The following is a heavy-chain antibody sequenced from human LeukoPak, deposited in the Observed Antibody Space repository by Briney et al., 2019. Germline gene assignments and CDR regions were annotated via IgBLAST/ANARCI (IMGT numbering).Heavy chain of an antibody. J-gene: IGHJ4*02. CDR1: GFTFSTYS. V-gene: IGHV3-21*01. Sequence: GGSLRLSCAASGFTFSTYSMNWVRQAPGKGLEWVSSISGSRNYIYYADSVKGRFTISRDNAKNSLYLQMNSLRAEDTAVYYCAKVPIRGTYTGDYWGQGALVTVSS. CDR2: ISGSRNYI. CDR3: AKVPIRGTYTGDY. D-gene: IGHD1-26*01.